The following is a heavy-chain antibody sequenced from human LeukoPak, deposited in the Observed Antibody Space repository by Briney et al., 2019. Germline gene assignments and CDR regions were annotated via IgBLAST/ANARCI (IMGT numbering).Heavy chain of an antibody. CDR2: IYTGGDT. V-gene: IGHV3-53*01. CDR3: ARDRRGYHGYGMDV. J-gene: IGHJ6*02. CDR1: GFSVSNKY. D-gene: IGHD2-15*01. Sequence: GGSMRLSWAADGFSVSNKYMSWVRQAPGKGLEWVSVIYTGGDTYYADSVRGRFTISRDNSKNTLYLQMSSLRADDTAVYYRARDRRGYHGYGMDVWGQGTTVTVSS.